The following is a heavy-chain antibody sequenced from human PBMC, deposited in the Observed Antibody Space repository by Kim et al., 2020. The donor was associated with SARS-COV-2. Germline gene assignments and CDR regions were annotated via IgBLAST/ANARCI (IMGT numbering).Heavy chain of an antibody. CDR3: ARTTADWFDP. Sequence: TNYAQKLQGRVTMTTDTSTSTAYMELRSLRSDDTAVYYCARTTADWFDPWGQGTLVTVSS. CDR2: T. D-gene: IGHD4-17*01. J-gene: IGHJ5*02. V-gene: IGHV1-18*01.